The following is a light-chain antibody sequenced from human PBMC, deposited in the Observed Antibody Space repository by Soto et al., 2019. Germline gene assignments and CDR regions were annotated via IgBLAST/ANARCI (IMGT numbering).Light chain of an antibody. J-gene: IGKJ4*01. CDR1: QGIGDT. CDR3: QPYNNWPLT. CDR2: DTS. Sequence: EVVMRQSPATLSVSPGEGAPSPSRPSQGIGDTLAWYQHKPGQTPRLLIYDTSTRATGVPTRFSGSRSGAEFTLTINSLQSEDFAVYYCQPYNNWPLTFGGGTKVDIK. V-gene: IGKV3-15*01.